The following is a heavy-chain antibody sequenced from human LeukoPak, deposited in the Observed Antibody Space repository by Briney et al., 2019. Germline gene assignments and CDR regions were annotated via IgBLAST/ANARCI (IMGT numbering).Heavy chain of an antibody. J-gene: IGHJ4*02. Sequence: HPGGSLRLSCAASGFTFSSYAMPWVRQPPGKGLEYVSAISSNGGSTYYANSVKGRFTISRDNSKNTLYLQMGSLRAEDMAVYYCARDLPRTLGYCSSTSCSHFDYWGQGTLVTVSS. CDR1: GFTFSSYA. D-gene: IGHD2-2*01. CDR3: ARDLPRTLGYCSSTSCSHFDY. V-gene: IGHV3-64*01. CDR2: ISSNGGST.